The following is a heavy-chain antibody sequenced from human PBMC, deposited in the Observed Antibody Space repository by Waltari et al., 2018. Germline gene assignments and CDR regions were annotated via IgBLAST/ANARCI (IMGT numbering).Heavy chain of an antibody. Sequence: DVQLVESGGGLVHPGGSLRLSCVASGFMFSSFAMSWVRQAPGKGLEWVSGTGGYGTIADYADSVKGRFIISRDNSKNTLFLQMNSLRVEDTATYYCVKDASGIAVAGPHDYWGQGILVAVSS. D-gene: IGHD6-19*01. V-gene: IGHV3-23*04. CDR3: VKDASGIAVAGPHDY. J-gene: IGHJ4*02. CDR1: GFMFSSFA. CDR2: TGGYGTIA.